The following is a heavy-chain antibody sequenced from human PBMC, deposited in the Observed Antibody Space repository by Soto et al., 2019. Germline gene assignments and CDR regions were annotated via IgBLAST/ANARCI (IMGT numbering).Heavy chain of an antibody. D-gene: IGHD2-15*01. CDR3: ARDWGYCSGGTCHYGMDV. CDR1: GFSFSSYR. CDR2: ISSSSRTI. V-gene: IGHV3-48*02. J-gene: IGHJ6*02. Sequence: GGSLRLSCAASGFSFSSYRMNWVRQAPGKGPEWLSYISSSSRTIYYADSVKGRFTISRDNAQNSLSLQMNSLRDEDAAIYYCARDWGYCSGGTCHYGMDVWGQGTTVTVSS.